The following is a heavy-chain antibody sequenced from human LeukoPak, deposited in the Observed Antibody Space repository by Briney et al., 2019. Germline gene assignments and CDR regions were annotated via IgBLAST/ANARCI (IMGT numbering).Heavy chain of an antibody. Sequence: GGSLRLSCAASGFTFSSYAMSWVRQAPGKGLEWVSAISGSGGSTYYADSVKGRFTISRDNSKNTLYLQMNSLRAEDTAVYYCAKVGMYSSSRYCGINCYFDYWGQGTLVAVSS. CDR3: AKVGMYSSSRYCGINCYFDY. J-gene: IGHJ4*02. V-gene: IGHV3-23*01. CDR2: ISGSGGST. CDR1: GFTFSSYA. D-gene: IGHD6-13*01.